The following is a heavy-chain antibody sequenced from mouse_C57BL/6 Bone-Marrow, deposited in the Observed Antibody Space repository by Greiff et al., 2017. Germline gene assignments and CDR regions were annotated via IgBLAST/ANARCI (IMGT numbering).Heavy chain of an antibody. CDR1: GYTFTSYW. Sequence: QVQLQQPGAELVKPGASVKLSCKASGYTFTSYWMQWVKQRPGQGLEWIGEIDPSDSYTNYNQKFQGKATLTVDTSSSTAYMQLSSLTSEDSAVYYCASAYSGSSYPFDYWGQGTTLTVSS. CDR2: IDPSDSYT. V-gene: IGHV1-50*01. CDR3: ASAYSGSSYPFDY. D-gene: IGHD1-1*01. J-gene: IGHJ2*01.